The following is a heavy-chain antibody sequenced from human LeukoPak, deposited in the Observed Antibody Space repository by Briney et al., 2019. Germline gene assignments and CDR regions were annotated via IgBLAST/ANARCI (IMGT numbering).Heavy chain of an antibody. Sequence: GGSLRLSCAASEFTFSSYSMSWARQAPGRGLEWVSSIGDSGRKTYYADSVKGRFTISRDNSKSTLYLQMNSLGAEDTAVYYCAGRIAARPWSPPFGYWGQGALVTVSS. CDR3: AGRIAARPWSPPFGY. J-gene: IGHJ4*02. V-gene: IGHV3-23*01. CDR2: IGDSGRKT. CDR1: EFTFSSYS. D-gene: IGHD6-6*01.